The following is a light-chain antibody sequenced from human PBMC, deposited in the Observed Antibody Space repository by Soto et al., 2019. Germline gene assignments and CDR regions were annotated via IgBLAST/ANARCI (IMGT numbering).Light chain of an antibody. V-gene: IGKV1-5*01. CDR2: DAS. Sequence: DIQMTQFPSTLSASVGDRVTITCRASQSISDWLAWYQQKPGKAPKLLIYDASSLESGVPSRFSGSGSGTEFTLTISSLQPDDFATYYCQQYHSYWTFGQGTKVDI. J-gene: IGKJ1*01. CDR1: QSISDW. CDR3: QQYHSYWT.